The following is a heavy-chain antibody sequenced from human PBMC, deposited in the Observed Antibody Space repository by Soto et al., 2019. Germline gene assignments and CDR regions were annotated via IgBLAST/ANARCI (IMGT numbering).Heavy chain of an antibody. CDR3: AGHPSDFWFHP. D-gene: IGHD2-21*02. J-gene: IGHJ5*02. V-gene: IGHV4-39*01. Sequence: SETLFLTCTVSGGSMSSSSDFWGWIRQPPGKGLEWIGSIYYSGSTYYNPSLKSRVTVSVDTSKNQFSLKQSSVPAADTAVYYCAGHPSDFWFHPLGQGTLVTVSS. CDR1: GGSMSSSSDF. CDR2: IYYSGST.